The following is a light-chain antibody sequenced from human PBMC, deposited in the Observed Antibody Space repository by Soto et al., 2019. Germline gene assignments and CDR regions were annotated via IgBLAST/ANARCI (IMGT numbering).Light chain of an antibody. CDR2: KAS. CDR1: QSISSW. CDR3: QHYNTYPWT. J-gene: IGKJ1*01. V-gene: IGKV1-5*03. Sequence: QMTQSPSIVSASVGDRVTITCRASQSISSWLAWYQQKPGKAPNLLIHKASHLESGVPSRFSGSGSGTEFTLTISSLQPGDFATYYCQHYNTYPWTFGQGTKVDI.